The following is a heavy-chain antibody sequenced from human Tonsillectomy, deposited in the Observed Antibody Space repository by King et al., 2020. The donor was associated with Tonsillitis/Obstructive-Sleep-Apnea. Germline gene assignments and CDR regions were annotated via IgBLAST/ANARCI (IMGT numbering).Heavy chain of an antibody. CDR3: AKEQAAWDAFDI. V-gene: IGHV3-30*18. D-gene: IGHD6-25*01. Sequence: VQLVESGGGVVQPGRSLRLSCAASGFTFSSFGMHWVRQAPGKGLEWVAVISDDGNNKDYADYVKGRFTISRDNSKNTLYLQMNSLRAEDTAIYYCAKEQAAWDAFDIWGQGTMVTVSS. J-gene: IGHJ3*02. CDR1: GFTFSSFG. CDR2: ISDDGNNK.